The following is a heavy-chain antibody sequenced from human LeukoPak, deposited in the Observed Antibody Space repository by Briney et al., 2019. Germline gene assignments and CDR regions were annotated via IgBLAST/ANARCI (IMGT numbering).Heavy chain of an antibody. CDR1: GFTFSSYG. J-gene: IGHJ4*02. V-gene: IGHV3-30*02. CDR3: AKEYYYDSSGSEAGY. D-gene: IGHD3-22*01. Sequence: PGGSLRLSCAASGFTFSSYGMHWVRQAPGKGLEWVAFIRYDGSNKYYAGSVKGRFTISRDNSKNTLYLQMNSLRAEDTAVYYCAKEYYYDSSGSEAGYWGQGTLVTVSS. CDR2: IRYDGSNK.